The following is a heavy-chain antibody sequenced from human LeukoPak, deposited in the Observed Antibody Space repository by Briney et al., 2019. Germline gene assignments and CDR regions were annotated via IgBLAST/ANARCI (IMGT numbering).Heavy chain of an antibody. D-gene: IGHD4-17*01. V-gene: IGHV4-61*01. J-gene: IGHJ5*02. CDR1: GGSVSSGTYY. CDR2: IYYSATI. CDR3: ARDPRVTTKVWFDP. Sequence: SETLSLTCTVSGGSVSSGTYYWNWIRQPPGKGLEWIGSIYYSATIYYNPSLKSRVTISLYTSKNQFSLKLTSVTAADTAIYYCARDPRVTTKVWFDPWGQGTLVTVSS.